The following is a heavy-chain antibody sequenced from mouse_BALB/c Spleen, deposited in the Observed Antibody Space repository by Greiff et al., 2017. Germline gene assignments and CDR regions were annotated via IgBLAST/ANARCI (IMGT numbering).Heavy chain of an antibody. Sequence: VHLVESGPGLVAPSQSLSITCTVSGFSLTSYDISWIRQPPGKGLEWLGVIWTGGGTNYNSAFMSRLSISKDNSKSQVFLKMNSLQTDDTAIYYCVRDQDYRYDEWFAYWGQGTLVTVSA. CDR1: GFSLTSYD. CDR3: VRDQDYRYDEWFAY. J-gene: IGHJ3*01. CDR2: IWTGGGT. D-gene: IGHD2-14*01. V-gene: IGHV2-9-2*01.